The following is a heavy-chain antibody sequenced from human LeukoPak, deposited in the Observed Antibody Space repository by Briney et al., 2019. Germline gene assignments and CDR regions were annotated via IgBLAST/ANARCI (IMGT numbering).Heavy chain of an antibody. CDR1: GFTFSNYW. V-gene: IGHV3-7*03. CDR2: IKEDGNEK. J-gene: IGHJ4*02. CDR3: VRDLGVAAAGTVGYFDY. Sequence: GGSLRLSCAASGFTFSNYWMTWVRQAPGKGLEWVANIKEDGNEKHYVDSVKGRFTISRDNAKNSLYLQMNSLRAEDTAVYYCVRDLGVAAAGTVGYFDYWGQGTLVTVSS. D-gene: IGHD6-13*01.